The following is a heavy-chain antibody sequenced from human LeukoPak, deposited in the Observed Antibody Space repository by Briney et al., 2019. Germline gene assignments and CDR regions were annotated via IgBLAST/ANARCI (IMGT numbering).Heavy chain of an antibody. Sequence: SETLSLTCTVSGGCISSGGYYWSWIRQHPGKGLEWIGYIYYSGSTYYNPSLKSRATISVDTSKNQFSLKLSSVTAADTAVYYCARGMTGDNYDFWTGYYPSDAFDIWGQGTMVTVSS. J-gene: IGHJ3*02. CDR1: GGCISSGGYY. V-gene: IGHV4-31*03. CDR3: ARGMTGDNYDFWTGYYPSDAFDI. CDR2: IYYSGST. D-gene: IGHD3-3*01.